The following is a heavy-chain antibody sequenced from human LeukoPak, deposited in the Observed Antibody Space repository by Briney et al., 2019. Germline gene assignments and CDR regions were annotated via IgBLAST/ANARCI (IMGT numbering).Heavy chain of an antibody. CDR1: GYTFTGYY. Sequence: ASVKVSCKASGYTFTGYYMHWVRQAPGQGLEWMGWINPNSGGTNYAQKFQGRVTMTRDTSISTAYMELSRLRSDDTAVYYCASASSRYCTNGVCYAGEVDYWGQGTLVTVSS. CDR3: ASASSRYCTNGVCYAGEVDY. J-gene: IGHJ4*02. D-gene: IGHD2-8*01. V-gene: IGHV1-2*02. CDR2: INPNSGGT.